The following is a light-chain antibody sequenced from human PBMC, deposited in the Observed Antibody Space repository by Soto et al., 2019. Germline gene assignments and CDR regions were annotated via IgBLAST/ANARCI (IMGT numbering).Light chain of an antibody. V-gene: IGKV3-15*01. Sequence: EMVMTQSPVTLSVSPGEGATFSCRASQSVSSNLAWYQHKPGQAPRLLIYAASNRATGVPARFSGRGSGTEFTLTISNLQSEDFAVYYCQQYNNWPPWTFGQGTKVDIK. CDR1: QSVSSN. CDR3: QQYNNWPPWT. J-gene: IGKJ1*01. CDR2: AAS.